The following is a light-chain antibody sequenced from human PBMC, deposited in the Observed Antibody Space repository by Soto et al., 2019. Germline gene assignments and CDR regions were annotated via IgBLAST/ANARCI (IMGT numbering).Light chain of an antibody. CDR1: SSDVGNYNY. J-gene: IGLJ3*02. V-gene: IGLV2-14*01. CDR2: EVT. Sequence: QSALTQPASVSGSPGQSITISCTGTSSDVGNYNYVSWYQLHPGKAPKLMIYEVTNRPSGFSDRFSGSKSGNTASLTVSGLQAEDEGDYYCSSYVRSSSSWVFGGGTKLTVL. CDR3: SSYVRSSSSWV.